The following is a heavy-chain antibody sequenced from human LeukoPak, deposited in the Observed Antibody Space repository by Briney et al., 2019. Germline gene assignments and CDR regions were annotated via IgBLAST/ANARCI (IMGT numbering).Heavy chain of an antibody. D-gene: IGHD6-13*01. J-gene: IGHJ4*02. CDR3: ARVKGSWYPYYFDY. CDR1: GFTFTRHW. V-gene: IGHV1-46*01. Sequence: ASVKVSCKASGFTFTRHWMHWVRQAPGQGLEWMGVINPSGDYTRYAQKLQGRVTLTRDISTNTVYMELRSLRSDDTAVYYCARVKGSWYPYYFDYWGQGTLVTVSS. CDR2: INPSGDYT.